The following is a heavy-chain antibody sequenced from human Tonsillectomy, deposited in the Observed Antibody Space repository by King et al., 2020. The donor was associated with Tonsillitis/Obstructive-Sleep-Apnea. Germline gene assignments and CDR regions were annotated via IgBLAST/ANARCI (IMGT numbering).Heavy chain of an antibody. D-gene: IGHD4-23*01. CDR2: IDTDGSRT. J-gene: IGHJ6*02. V-gene: IGHV3-74*01. Sequence: VQLVESGGGLVQPGGSLGLSCATSGFTFSNYWMRWVRQAPGKGLLWVSRIDTDGSRTSYADSVKGRFTISRDNVKNTLYLQMNSLRAEDTAMYYCARGYGGETYYYGRDVWGPGSTVTVSS. CDR3: ARGYGGETYYYGRDV. CDR1: GFTFSNYW.